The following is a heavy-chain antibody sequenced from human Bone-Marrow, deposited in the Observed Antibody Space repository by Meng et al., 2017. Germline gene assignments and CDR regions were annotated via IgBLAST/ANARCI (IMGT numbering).Heavy chain of an antibody. CDR1: GFSFSNDA. J-gene: IGHJ4*02. CDR3: ARDAVGAIDY. Sequence: VKRWVCGGVGVQPGRSLGGSVAASGFSFSNDAMNWVRQAPGKGLEWVALISYDGSNKYYEDSVKGRFTISRDNSKNTLYLEMNSLRAEDTAVYYCARDAVGAIDYWGQGTLVTVSS. V-gene: IGHV3-30*04. D-gene: IGHD1-26*01. CDR2: ISYDGSNK.